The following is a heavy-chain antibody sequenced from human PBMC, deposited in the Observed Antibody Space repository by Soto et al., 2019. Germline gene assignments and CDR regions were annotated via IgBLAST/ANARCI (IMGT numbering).Heavy chain of an antibody. Sequence: ASVKVSCKASGYTFTGYYMHWVRQAPGQGLEWMGWINPNSGGTNYAQKFQGWVTMTRDTSISTAYMELSRLRSDDTAGYYCARGPEYSSSSTSDYYYYGMDVWGQGTTVTVSS. D-gene: IGHD6-6*01. CDR3: ARGPEYSSSSTSDYYYYGMDV. J-gene: IGHJ6*02. CDR1: GYTFTGYY. CDR2: INPNSGGT. V-gene: IGHV1-2*04.